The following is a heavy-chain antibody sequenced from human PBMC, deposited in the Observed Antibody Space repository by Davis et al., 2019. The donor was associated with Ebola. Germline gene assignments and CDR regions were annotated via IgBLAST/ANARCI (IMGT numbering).Heavy chain of an antibody. Sequence: GESLKISCAASGFTFSDYYMRWIRQAPGKGLEWVSYISSSSSYTNYADSVKGRFTISGDNSKNTLYLQMNSLRAEDTAVYYCAKYGYSYGFRDCLDYWGQGTLVTVSS. CDR2: ISSSSSYT. CDR1: GFTFSDYY. J-gene: IGHJ4*02. CDR3: AKYGYSYGFRDCLDY. V-gene: IGHV3-11*03. D-gene: IGHD5-18*01.